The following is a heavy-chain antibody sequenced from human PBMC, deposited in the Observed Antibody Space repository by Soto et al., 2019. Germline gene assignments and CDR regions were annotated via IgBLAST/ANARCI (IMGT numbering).Heavy chain of an antibody. CDR2: IAQDGSEE. D-gene: IGHD2-15*01. CDR3: ATANRGVSPTY. Sequence: EVQLVESGGGVVQPGGSLRLSCAASGFTFYSYWMSWVRQAPGRGLESVANIAQDGSEEYYVVSVKGRFTISIDNVRNSLYLQMNSLRAEDTAMYVCATANRGVSPTYRGQGTVVTVSS. J-gene: IGHJ4*02. V-gene: IGHV3-7*01. CDR1: GFTFYSYW.